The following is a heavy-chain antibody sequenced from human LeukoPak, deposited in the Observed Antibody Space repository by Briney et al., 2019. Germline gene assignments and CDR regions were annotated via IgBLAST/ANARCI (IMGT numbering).Heavy chain of an antibody. CDR1: GGTFSSYA. V-gene: IGHV1-69*01. CDR3: ARGSGRVSMMESAYYYGMDV. D-gene: IGHD5/OR15-5a*01. J-gene: IGHJ6*02. CDR2: IIPIFGTA. Sequence: SVKVSCKASGGTFSSYAISWVRQAPGQGLEWMGGIIPIFGTANYAQKFQGRDTITADESTSTAYMELSSLRSEDTAVYYCARGSGRVSMMESAYYYGMDVWGQGTTVTVSS.